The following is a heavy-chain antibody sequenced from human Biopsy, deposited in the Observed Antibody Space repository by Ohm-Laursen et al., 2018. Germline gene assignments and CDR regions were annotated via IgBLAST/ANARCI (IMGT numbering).Heavy chain of an antibody. Sequence: SEALSLTCAVSGYSISSDYRWGWIRQAPGKTLEWLGNSFKVGNTHYNPALRSRLIISINTSKNQFSLMMTSVSGADPVVYFCARVGSGWAPFDKWGPGTLVTVSS. CDR1: GYSISSDYR. J-gene: IGHJ4*02. V-gene: IGHV4-38-2*01. CDR2: SFKVGNT. D-gene: IGHD6-19*01. CDR3: ARVGSGWAPFDK.